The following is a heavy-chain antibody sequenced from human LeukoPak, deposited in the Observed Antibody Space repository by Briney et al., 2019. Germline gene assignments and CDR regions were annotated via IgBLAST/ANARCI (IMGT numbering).Heavy chain of an antibody. CDR2: INHSGST. J-gene: IGHJ5*02. V-gene: IGHV4-34*01. D-gene: IGHD6-19*01. Sequence: SETLSLTCGVYDGTFSSYYWSWIRQPPGKGLEWIGEINHSGSTNYNPSLKSRLTISVDTSKNQFSLKLSSVTAADTAVYYCARDIGIAVAGMFDPWGQGTLVTVSS. CDR1: DGTFSSYY. CDR3: ARDIGIAVAGMFDP.